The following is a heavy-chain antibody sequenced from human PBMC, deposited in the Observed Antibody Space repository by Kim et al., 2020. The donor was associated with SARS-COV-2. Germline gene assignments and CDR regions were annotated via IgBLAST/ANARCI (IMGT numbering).Heavy chain of an antibody. J-gene: IGHJ4*02. Sequence: YAESVKGRSTISRDNAKNSLYLEMNSLRAEDTALYYCTKEGAKWQGYFDCWGQGTLVTVSS. V-gene: IGHV3-9*01. CDR3: TKEGAKWQGYFDC. D-gene: IGHD5-12*01.